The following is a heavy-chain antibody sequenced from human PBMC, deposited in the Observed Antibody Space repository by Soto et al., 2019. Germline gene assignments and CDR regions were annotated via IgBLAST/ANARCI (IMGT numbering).Heavy chain of an antibody. CDR1: GFTFSSYS. D-gene: IGHD2-21*01. J-gene: IGHJ4*02. CDR3: ARDLLHIVSY. V-gene: IGHV3-21*01. Sequence: EVQLVESGGGLVKPGGSLRLSCAASGFTFSSYSMNWVRQAPGKGLEWVSSISSSSSYIYYADSVKGRFTISRDNAKNALYLQMNSLRAEDTAVYYCARDLLHIVSYWGQGTLVTVSS. CDR2: ISSSSSYI.